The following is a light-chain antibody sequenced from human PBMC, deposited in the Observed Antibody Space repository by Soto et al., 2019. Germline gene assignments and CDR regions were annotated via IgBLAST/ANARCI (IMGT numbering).Light chain of an antibody. V-gene: IGKV3-11*01. CDR3: QQRTKWRGT. CDR2: DAS. Sequence: EIVLTQSPATLSLSPGERATLSCRASQSVSSYLAWYQQKPGQAPRLLIYDASNRATGIPGRFSGSGSGTDFTLTISSLEPEDFAVYYCQQRTKWRGTFGGGTKVEIK. CDR1: QSVSSY. J-gene: IGKJ4*01.